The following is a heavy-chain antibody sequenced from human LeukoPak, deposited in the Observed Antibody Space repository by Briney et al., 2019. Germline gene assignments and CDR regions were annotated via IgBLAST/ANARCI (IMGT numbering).Heavy chain of an antibody. CDR2: IYWNDDK. J-gene: IGHJ4*02. Sequence: TLSLTCTVSGGSISSYYWSWIGQPPGKALEWLALIYWNDDKRYSPSLKSRLTITKDTSKNQVVLTMTNMDPVDTATYYCAHSRISLWFGEYPDYWGQGTLVTVSS. V-gene: IGHV2-5*01. D-gene: IGHD3-10*01. CDR1: GGSISSYYW. CDR3: AHSRISLWFGEYPDY.